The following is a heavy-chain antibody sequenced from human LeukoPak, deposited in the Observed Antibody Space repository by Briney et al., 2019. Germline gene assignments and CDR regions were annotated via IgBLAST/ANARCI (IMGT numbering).Heavy chain of an antibody. CDR1: GGSISSYY. D-gene: IGHD6-13*01. CDR2: IYYSGST. Sequence: SETLSLTCIVSGGSISSYYWSWIRQPPGGGLEWIGYIYYSGSTNYNPSRKSRVTISVDTSKNQFSLKLSSVTAADTAVYYCARARAAAGTFDYWGQGTLVTVSS. V-gene: IGHV4-59*01. J-gene: IGHJ4*02. CDR3: ARARAAAGTFDY.